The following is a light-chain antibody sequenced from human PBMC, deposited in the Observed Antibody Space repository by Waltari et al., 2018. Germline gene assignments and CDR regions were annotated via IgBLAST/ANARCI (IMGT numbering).Light chain of an antibody. Sequence: EIVLTQSPATLSLSPGERATLPCRASQSVSSYLGWDQQKPGQAPRLLSYEASNRATGIPARFSGSGSGTAFTLTISSLEPEDFAVYYCQHRIDWPHTFGQGTKLEIK. CDR3: QHRIDWPHT. J-gene: IGKJ2*01. V-gene: IGKV3-11*01. CDR1: QSVSSY. CDR2: EAS.